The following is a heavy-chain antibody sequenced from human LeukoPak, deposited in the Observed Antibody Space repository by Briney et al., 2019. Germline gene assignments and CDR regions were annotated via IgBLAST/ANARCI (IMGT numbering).Heavy chain of an antibody. D-gene: IGHD6-19*01. J-gene: IGHJ4*02. Sequence: SETLSLTCTVSGGSVSSASYYWGWIRQPPGKGLEWIGSIFYSGNTYYNPSLKSRVTISVDTSKNHFSLKLSSVTSADTAVYYCARRSSGGGLFDYWGQGTLVTVSS. CDR3: ARRSSGGGLFDY. CDR1: GGSVSSASYY. CDR2: IFYSGNT. V-gene: IGHV4-39*02.